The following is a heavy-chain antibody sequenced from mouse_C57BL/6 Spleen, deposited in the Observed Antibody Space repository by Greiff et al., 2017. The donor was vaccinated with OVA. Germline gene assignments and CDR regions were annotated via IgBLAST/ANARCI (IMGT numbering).Heavy chain of an antibody. J-gene: IGHJ4*01. D-gene: IGHD1-1*02. CDR3: AREEVYGYYAMDD. Sequence: QVQLQQPGTELVKPGASVKLSCKASGYTFTSYWMHWVKQRPGPGLEWIGNINPSNGGTNYNEKFKSKATLTVDNSSSTAYMLLSSLTSEDSAVYDCAREEVYGYYAMDDWGQGTSVSGSA. CDR2: INPSNGGT. V-gene: IGHV1-53*01. CDR1: GYTFTSYW.